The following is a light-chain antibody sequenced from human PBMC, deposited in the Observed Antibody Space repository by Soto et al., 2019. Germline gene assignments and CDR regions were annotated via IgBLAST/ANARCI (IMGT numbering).Light chain of an antibody. Sequence: DIQLTQSPSFLSASLGDRVTVTGLASQGINSYLAWYQQKPGKAPKLLIYTASTLQSGVPSRFSGSGSGTEFTLTITSLQPEDFAAYYCQQLYTYPLTFGGGTKVDI. CDR1: QGINSY. CDR2: TAS. V-gene: IGKV1-9*01. CDR3: QQLYTYPLT. J-gene: IGKJ4*01.